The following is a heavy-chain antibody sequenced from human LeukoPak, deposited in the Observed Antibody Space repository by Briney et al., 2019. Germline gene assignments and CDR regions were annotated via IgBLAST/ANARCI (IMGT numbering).Heavy chain of an antibody. CDR1: GFTLSSYE. D-gene: IGHD6-19*01. Sequence: PGGSLRLSCTVSGFTLSSYEMSWIRQAPGKGLEWVSSIEYSETGTHYADSVKGRFTISRDNSKNTLYLQLNSLSDEDTAVYFCARNGGWYGVSWGQGTLVTASS. CDR3: ARNGGWYGVS. CDR2: IEYSETGT. V-gene: IGHV3-23*01. J-gene: IGHJ4*02.